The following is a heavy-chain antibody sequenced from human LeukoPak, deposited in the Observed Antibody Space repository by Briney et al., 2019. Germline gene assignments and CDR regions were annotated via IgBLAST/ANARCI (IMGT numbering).Heavy chain of an antibody. Sequence: GASVKVSCKASGYTFNKYNITWVRQAPGQGLEWMGWISAYNGNTNYAQNLQGRVTMTTDTSTSTAYMELRSLRSDDTAVYYCARDLGSSPLLLPQIGNFDYWGQGTLVTVSS. CDR2: ISAYNGNT. CDR1: GYTFNKYN. V-gene: IGHV1-18*01. D-gene: IGHD2/OR15-2a*01. CDR3: ARDLGSSPLLLPQIGNFDY. J-gene: IGHJ4*02.